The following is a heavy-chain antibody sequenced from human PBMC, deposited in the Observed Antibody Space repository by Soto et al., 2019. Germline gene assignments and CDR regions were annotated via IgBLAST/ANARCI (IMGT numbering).Heavy chain of an antibody. CDR3: ARDLQAGTDNVNWFAP. CDR1: GFSISRSA. CDR2: IAYDGSNR. D-gene: IGHD1-1*01. Sequence: GGSLRLSCAASGFSISRSAMHWVRQAPGKGLEWVAVIAYDGSNRWYADSAKGRFTISRDNSKNTVYLEMSSLRGEDTAVYYCARDLQAGTDNVNWFAPWGQGTLVTVSS. J-gene: IGHJ5*02. V-gene: IGHV3-30*04.